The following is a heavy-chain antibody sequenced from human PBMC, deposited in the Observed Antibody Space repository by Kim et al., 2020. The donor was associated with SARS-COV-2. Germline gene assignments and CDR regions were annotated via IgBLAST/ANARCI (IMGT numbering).Heavy chain of an antibody. Sequence: GSTSYAQKFQGRVTMTRDTSTSTVYMELSSLRSEDTAVYYCAMVGIVGAYWGQGTLVTVSS. CDR3: AMVGIVGAY. V-gene: IGHV1-46*01. J-gene: IGHJ4*02. CDR2: GST. D-gene: IGHD1-26*01.